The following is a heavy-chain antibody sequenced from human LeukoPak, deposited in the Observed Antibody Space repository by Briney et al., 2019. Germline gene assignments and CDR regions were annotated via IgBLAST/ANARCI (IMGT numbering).Heavy chain of an antibody. Sequence: ASVKVSCKASGYTFTSYGINWVRQAPGQGPEWMGWISAYNGNTKYAQNLQGRVTMTTDTSTSTAYMELSSLRSEDTAVYYCASPIAAAGYYYMDVWGKGTTVTISS. CDR2: ISAYNGNT. J-gene: IGHJ6*03. D-gene: IGHD6-13*01. CDR1: GYTFTSYG. CDR3: ASPIAAAGYYYMDV. V-gene: IGHV1-18*01.